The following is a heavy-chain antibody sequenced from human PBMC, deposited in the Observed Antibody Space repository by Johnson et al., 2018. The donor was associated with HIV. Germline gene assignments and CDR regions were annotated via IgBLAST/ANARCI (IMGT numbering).Heavy chain of an antibody. Sequence: MLLVESGGGVVRPGGSLRLSCAASGFTFDDYGMSWVRQAPGKGLEWVSGISWNGGRTGYADSVKGRFTISRDNAKNSLYLQMNSLRAGDTAVYYCARVSSGGAFDIWGQGTMVTVSS. V-gene: IGHV3-20*04. CDR2: ISWNGGRT. D-gene: IGHD3-22*01. CDR3: ARVSSGGAFDI. J-gene: IGHJ3*02. CDR1: GFTFDDYG.